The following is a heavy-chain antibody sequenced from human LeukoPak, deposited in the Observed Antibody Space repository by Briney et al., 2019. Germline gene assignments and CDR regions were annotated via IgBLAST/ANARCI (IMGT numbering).Heavy chain of an antibody. D-gene: IGHD2/OR15-2a*01. CDR2: IYYSGST. CDR3: ATGGYYLYYFGY. V-gene: IGHV4-39*01. Sequence: SETLSLTCTVSGGSISSSSYYWGWIRQPLGKGLEWIGSIYYSGSTYYNPSLKGRVTISVDTSKNQFSLKLSSVTAADTAVYYCATGGYYLYYFGYWGQGTLVTVSS. J-gene: IGHJ4*02. CDR1: GGSISSSSYY.